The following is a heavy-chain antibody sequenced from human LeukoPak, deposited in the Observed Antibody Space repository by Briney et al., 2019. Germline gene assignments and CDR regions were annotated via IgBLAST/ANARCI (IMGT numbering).Heavy chain of an antibody. J-gene: IGHJ4*02. D-gene: IGHD6-13*01. CDR3: AKDSIAAAGIFDY. CDR1: GFTFSGFW. Sequence: GGSLRLSCAVSGFTFSGFWMSWSRQAPGKGLEWVSAISGSGGSTYYADSVKGRFTISRDNSKNTLYLQMNSLRAEDTAVYYCAKDSIAAAGIFDYWGQGTLVTVSS. CDR2: ISGSGGST. V-gene: IGHV3-23*01.